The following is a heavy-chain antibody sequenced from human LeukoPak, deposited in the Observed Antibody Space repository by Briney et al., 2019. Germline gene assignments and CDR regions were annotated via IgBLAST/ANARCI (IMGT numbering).Heavy chain of an antibody. CDR3: ARRSTHDAFDF. CDR2: IYPGDSTT. V-gene: IGHV5-51*01. CDR1: GYNFPNYW. Sequence: PGESLKISCKGSGYNFPNYWIGWVRQMPGKGLEWLGIIYPGDSTTRYSPSFQGQVTVSADKSINTAYLQWSSLKASDTAMYYRARRSTHDAFDFWGQGTMVTVSS. J-gene: IGHJ3*01.